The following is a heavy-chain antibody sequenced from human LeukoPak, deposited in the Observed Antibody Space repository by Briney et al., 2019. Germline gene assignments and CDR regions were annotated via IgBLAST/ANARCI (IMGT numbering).Heavy chain of an antibody. Sequence: GGSLRLSCAASGFTCSSYGMHWVRQAPGKGLEWVAVISYDGSNKYYADSVKGRFTISRDNSKNTLYLQMNSLRAEDTAVYYCARDLRGAAGPVDAFDIWGQGTMVTVSS. D-gene: IGHD6-13*01. CDR1: GFTCSSYG. V-gene: IGHV3-30*03. J-gene: IGHJ3*02. CDR3: ARDLRGAAGPVDAFDI. CDR2: ISYDGSNK.